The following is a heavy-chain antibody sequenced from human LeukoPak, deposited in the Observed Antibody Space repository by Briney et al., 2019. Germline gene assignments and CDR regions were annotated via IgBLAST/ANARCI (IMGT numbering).Heavy chain of an antibody. J-gene: IGHJ6*02. CDR1: GFTFSSYG. V-gene: IGHV3-30*18. Sequence: GRSLRLSCAASGFTFSSYGMHWVRQAPGKGLEWVAVISYDGSNKYYADSVKGRFTISRDNSKNTLYLQMNSLRAEDTAVYYRAKDTTKYYYGMDVWGQGTTVTVSS. D-gene: IGHD1-14*01. CDR2: ISYDGSNK. CDR3: AKDTTKYYYGMDV.